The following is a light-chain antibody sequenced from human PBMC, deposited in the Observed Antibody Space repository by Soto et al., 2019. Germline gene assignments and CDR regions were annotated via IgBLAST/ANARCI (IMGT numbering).Light chain of an antibody. CDR3: QEYQSYSRR. Sequence: DLQMTQSPSTLSASVGDRVTITCRASQSISSWLAWYQQKPGKAPKLLIYDASSLESGVPSRFSGSGSGTAFALTISSLKPDDFATYYCQEYQSYSRRFGQGTKVEIK. CDR2: DAS. CDR1: QSISSW. J-gene: IGKJ1*01. V-gene: IGKV1-5*01.